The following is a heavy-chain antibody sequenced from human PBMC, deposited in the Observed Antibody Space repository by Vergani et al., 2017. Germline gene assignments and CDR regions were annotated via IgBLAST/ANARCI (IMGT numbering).Heavy chain of an antibody. Sequence: QVQLVESGGGVVQPGRSLRLSCAASGFTFSDYGMHWVRQAPGKGLEWVAIIWHDGSNKYYADSVKGRFTISRDNSKNMLYLQMNSLRAEDTAVYYCAVEQPPSLTAAFDIWGQGTMVTVSS. D-gene: IGHD1/OR15-1a*01. J-gene: IGHJ3*02. CDR3: AVEQPPSLTAAFDI. CDR2: IWHDGSNK. CDR1: GFTFSDYG. V-gene: IGHV3-33*01.